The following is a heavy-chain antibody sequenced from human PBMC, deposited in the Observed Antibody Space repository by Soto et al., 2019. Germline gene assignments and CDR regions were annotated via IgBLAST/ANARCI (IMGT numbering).Heavy chain of an antibody. Sequence: SETLSLTCAVSGGSITGSDYSWGWVRQPPGKGLEWIGTFYYSGSTYYNPSLKSRVTISLDTARNQHSLKVSSVTAADTAVYYCVRHPTPWENNWFHPWGQGIRVTVSS. CDR2: FYYSGST. D-gene: IGHD1-26*01. CDR1: GGSITGSDYS. CDR3: VRHPTPWENNWFHP. V-gene: IGHV4-39*01. J-gene: IGHJ5*02.